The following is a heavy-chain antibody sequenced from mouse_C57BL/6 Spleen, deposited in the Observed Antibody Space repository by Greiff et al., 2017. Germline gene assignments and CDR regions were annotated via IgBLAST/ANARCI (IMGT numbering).Heavy chain of an antibody. J-gene: IGHJ3*01. V-gene: IGHV3-1*01. CDR3: ARTGVTGAPFAY. D-gene: IGHD4-1*01. CDR1: GYSITSGYD. CDR2: ISYSGST. Sequence: EVQGVESGPGMVKPSQSLSLTCTVTGYSITSGYDWHWIRHFPGNKLEWMGYISYSGSTNYNPSLKSRISITHDTSKNHFFLKLNSVTTEDTATYYCARTGVTGAPFAYWGQGTLVTVSA.